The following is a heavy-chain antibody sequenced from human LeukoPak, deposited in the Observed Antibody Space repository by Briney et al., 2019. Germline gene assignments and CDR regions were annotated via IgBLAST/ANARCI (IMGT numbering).Heavy chain of an antibody. V-gene: IGHV3-48*02. J-gene: IGHJ4*02. CDR2: ISSSSTI. D-gene: IGHD5-18*01. CDR3: ASLGYNYGRVY. Sequence: PGGSLRLSCEASGFTFSSYNMNWVRQAPGKGLEWVSYISSSSTIYYADSVKGRFTISRDNAKNSLYLQMNSLRDEDTAVYYCASLGYNYGRVYWGQGTLVTVSS. CDR1: GFTFSSYN.